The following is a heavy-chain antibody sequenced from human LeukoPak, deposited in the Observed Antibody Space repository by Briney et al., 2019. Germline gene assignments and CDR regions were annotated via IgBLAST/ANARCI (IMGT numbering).Heavy chain of an antibody. CDR2: IIPIFGTA. CDR1: GGTFSSYA. V-gene: IGHV1-69*01. CDR3: ARVLDRRLMWVSGDLYGMDV. J-gene: IGHJ6*02. D-gene: IGHD2-21*02. Sequence: ASVKVSCKASGGTFSSYAISWVRQAPGQGLEWMGGIIPIFGTANYAQKFQGRVTITADESTSTAYMELSSLRSEDTAVYYCARVLDRRLMWVSGDLYGMDVWGQGTTVTVSS.